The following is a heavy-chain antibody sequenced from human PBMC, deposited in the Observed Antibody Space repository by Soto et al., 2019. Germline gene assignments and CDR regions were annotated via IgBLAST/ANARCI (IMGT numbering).Heavy chain of an antibody. CDR3: GRGVAGSGFDL. V-gene: IGHV6-1*01. D-gene: IGHD6-19*01. J-gene: IGHJ4*02. Sequence: PSQTLSLTCAISGDSVSSNTAAWNWIRSSPSRGLEWLGRTYYRSNWRHDYAVSVKSRITVNPDTSKNHFSLQLNSVTPDDTAVYYCGRGVAGSGFDLWGQGTLVTVYS. CDR2: TYYRSNWRH. CDR1: GDSVSSNTAA.